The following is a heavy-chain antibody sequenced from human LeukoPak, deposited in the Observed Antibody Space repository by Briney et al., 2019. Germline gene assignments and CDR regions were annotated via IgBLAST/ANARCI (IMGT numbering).Heavy chain of an antibody. CDR1: GFTFSSYE. D-gene: IGHD1-26*01. V-gene: IGHV3-48*03. J-gene: IGHJ4*02. CDR3: ARGKWEPLDY. CDR2: ISSSGSTI. Sequence: GGSLRLSCAASGFTFSSYEMNWVRQAPGRGLEWVSYISSSGSTIYYADSVKGRFTISRDNAKNSLYLQMNSLRAEDTAVYYCARGKWEPLDYWGQGTLVTVSS.